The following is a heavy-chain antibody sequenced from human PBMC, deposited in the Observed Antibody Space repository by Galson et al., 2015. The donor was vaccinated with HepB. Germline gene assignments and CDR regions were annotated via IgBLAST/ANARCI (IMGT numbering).Heavy chain of an antibody. CDR1: GFTFSSYS. V-gene: IGHV3-53*01. Sequence: SLRLSCAASGFTFSSYSMNWVRQAPGKGLEWVSVIYSGGSTYYADSVKGRFTISRDNSKNTLYLQMNSLRAEDTAVYYCARSRWTTTVTTGLDHWGQGTLVTVSS. D-gene: IGHD4-17*01. J-gene: IGHJ4*02. CDR3: ARSRWTTTVTTGLDH. CDR2: IYSGGST.